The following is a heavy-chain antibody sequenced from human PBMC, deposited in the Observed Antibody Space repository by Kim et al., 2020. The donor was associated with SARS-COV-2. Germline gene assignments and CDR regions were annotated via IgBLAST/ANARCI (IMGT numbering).Heavy chain of an antibody. CDR3: SRDNGGDFDFDF. Sequence: ASVKVSCKASGYTFTSYAMNGVRQVPGQGLEWMGWISTTTGKPTYAQGFTGRFVFSLDTPVATAYLQISGLKAEDTAVYYCSRDNGGDFDFDFWGQGTLVTVSS. J-gene: IGHJ4*02. D-gene: IGHD2-21*02. CDR2: ISTTTGKP. CDR1: GYTFTSYA. V-gene: IGHV7-4-1*02.